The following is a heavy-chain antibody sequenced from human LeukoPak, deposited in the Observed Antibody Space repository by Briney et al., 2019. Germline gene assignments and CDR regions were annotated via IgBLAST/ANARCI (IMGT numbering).Heavy chain of an antibody. Sequence: GGSLTLSCAASGFTFSNAWMRWVRQAPGKGLEWVGCIKSKTDGVTREYAERVKRRFTISSDDSKLTLYLQMNSMKTGDTAVYNWTTDRGGSGSYYSNFDYWGQGTLVTVSS. D-gene: IGHD3-10*01. CDR3: TTDRGGSGSYYSNFDY. CDR2: IKSKTDGVTR. V-gene: IGHV3-15*01. J-gene: IGHJ4*02. CDR1: GFTFSNAW.